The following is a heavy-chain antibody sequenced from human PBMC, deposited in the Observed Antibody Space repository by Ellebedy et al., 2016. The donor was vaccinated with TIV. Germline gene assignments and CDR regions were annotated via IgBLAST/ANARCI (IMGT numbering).Heavy chain of an antibody. CDR2: INPNRGDT. Sequence: AASVKVSCKASGYTLSGSYMHWVRQAPGQGLEGMGWINPNRGDTHYAQNFQVRVTMTRDTSISTAYMELSRLRSDDTAVYYCARGCSTTTCSGDYSYAMPVWGQGTTVTVSS. J-gene: IGHJ6*02. V-gene: IGHV1-2*02. CDR1: GYTLSGSY. D-gene: IGHD2-2*01. CDR3: ARGCSTTTCSGDYSYAMPV.